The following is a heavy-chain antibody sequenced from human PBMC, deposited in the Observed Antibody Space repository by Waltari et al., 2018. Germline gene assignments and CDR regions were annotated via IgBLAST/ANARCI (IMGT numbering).Heavy chain of an antibody. CDR3: ARSRFGSGSSISYYYYYYMDV. CDR1: GYTFTGYY. Sequence: QVQLVQSGAEVKKPGASVKVSCKASGYTFTGYYMHWVRQAPGQGLEWMGRINPNSGGTNYAQKFQGRVTMTRDTSISTAYMELSRLRSDDTAVYYCARSRFGSGSSISYYYYYYMDVWGKGTTVTVSS. D-gene: IGHD3-10*01. V-gene: IGHV1-2*06. CDR2: INPNSGGT. J-gene: IGHJ6*03.